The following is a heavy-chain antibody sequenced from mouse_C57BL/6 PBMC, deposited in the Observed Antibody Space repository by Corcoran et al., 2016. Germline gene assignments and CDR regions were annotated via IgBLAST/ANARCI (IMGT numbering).Heavy chain of an antibody. Sequence: EVQLQQSGPELVKPGASVKISCKASGYTFTDYYMNWVKQSHGKSLEWIGDINPNNGGTSYNQKFKGKATLTVDKSSSTAYMELRSLTSEDSAVYYCARVDYGNYFDYWGQGTTLTVSS. CDR2: INPNNGGT. CDR1: GYTFTDYY. J-gene: IGHJ2*01. CDR3: ARVDYGNYFDY. V-gene: IGHV1-26*01. D-gene: IGHD2-1*01.